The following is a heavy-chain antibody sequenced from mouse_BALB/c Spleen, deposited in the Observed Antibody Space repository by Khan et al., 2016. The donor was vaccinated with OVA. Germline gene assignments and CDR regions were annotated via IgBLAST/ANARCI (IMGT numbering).Heavy chain of an antibody. J-gene: IGHJ4*01. CDR3: ATPTYAHYYAMDY. D-gene: IGHD1-1*01. CDR2: LWGGGST. V-gene: IGHV2-6-5*01. CDR1: GFSLTDYG. Sequence: QVQLKESGPGLVAPSQSLSITCTVSGFSLTDYGVSWIRQPPGKGLEWLGILWGGGSTYYNSALRSRLSISKDNSTSQVFLKMNSLQTADTAMYFCATPTYAHYYAMDYWGQGTSVTVAS.